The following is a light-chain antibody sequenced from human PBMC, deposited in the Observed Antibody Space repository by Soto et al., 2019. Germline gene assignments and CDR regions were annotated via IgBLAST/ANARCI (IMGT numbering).Light chain of an antibody. CDR1: SSDVGNYNF. V-gene: IGLV2-23*02. CDR3: CSYAGSSTWV. CDR2: EVN. Sequence: QSVLTQPASVSGSPGQSITISCTGTSSDVGNYNFVSWYQQYPGKAPKAMIYEVNKRPSGIYNRFSGSKSGNTASLTISGLQAEDEADYYCCSYAGSSTWVFGAGTKLTVL. J-gene: IGLJ2*01.